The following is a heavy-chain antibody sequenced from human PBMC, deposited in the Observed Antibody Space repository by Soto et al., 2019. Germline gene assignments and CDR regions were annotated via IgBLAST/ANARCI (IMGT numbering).Heavy chain of an antibody. J-gene: IGHJ4*02. CDR3: ARDGGDGYNLDY. CDR1: GGSISSGGYY. CDR2: IYYSGST. V-gene: IGHV4-31*03. D-gene: IGHD2-21*01. Sequence: TLSLTCTVSGGSISSGGYYWSWIRQHPGKGLEWIGYIYYSGSTYYNPSLKSRVTVSVDTSKNQFSLKLSSVTAADTAVYYCARDGGDGYNLDYWGQGTLVTVSS.